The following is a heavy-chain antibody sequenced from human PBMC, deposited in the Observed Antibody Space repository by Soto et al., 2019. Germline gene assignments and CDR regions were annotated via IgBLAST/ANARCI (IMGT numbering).Heavy chain of an antibody. CDR3: ARGRTSVTLFDY. Sequence: QLQLQESGPGLVKPSETLSLTCTVSGGSISSSSYYWGWIRQPPGKGLEWIGSIYYSGSTYYNPSRKSRVTITVDTSKNQFSLKLSSVTAADTAVYYCARGRTSVTLFDYWGQGTLVTVSS. CDR1: GGSISSSSYY. V-gene: IGHV4-39*01. J-gene: IGHJ4*02. D-gene: IGHD2-2*01. CDR2: IYYSGST.